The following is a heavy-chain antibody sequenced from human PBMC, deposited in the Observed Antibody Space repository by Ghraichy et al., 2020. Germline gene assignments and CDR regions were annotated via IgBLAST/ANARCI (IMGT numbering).Heavy chain of an antibody. CDR2: ISSSSSYI. CDR1: GFTFSSYS. CDR3: ARVPGGSGSYDY. D-gene: IGHD3-10*01. J-gene: IGHJ4*02. Sequence: GESLNISCAASGFTFSSYSMNWVRQAPGKGLEWVSSISSSSSYIYYADSVKGRFTISRDNAKNSLYLQMNSLRAEDTAVYYCARVPGGSGSYDYWGQGTLVTVSS. V-gene: IGHV3-21*01.